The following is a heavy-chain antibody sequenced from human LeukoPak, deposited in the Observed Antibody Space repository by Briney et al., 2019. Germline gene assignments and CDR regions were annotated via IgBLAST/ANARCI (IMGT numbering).Heavy chain of an antibody. V-gene: IGHV3-21*01. CDR1: GFTFSSYS. CDR3: ARDAGKYSSSWSRTLYYYYMDV. J-gene: IGHJ6*03. Sequence: PGGSLRLSCAASGFTFSSYSMNWVRQAPGKGLEWVSSISSSSSYIYYADSVKGRFTISRDNAKNSLYLQMNSLRAEDTAVYYCARDAGKYSSSWSRTLYYYYMDVWGKGTTVTVSS. D-gene: IGHD6-13*01. CDR2: ISSSSSYI.